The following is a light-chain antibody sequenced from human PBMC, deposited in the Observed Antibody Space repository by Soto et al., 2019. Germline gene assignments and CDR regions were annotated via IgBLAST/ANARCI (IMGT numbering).Light chain of an antibody. CDR2: DIS. V-gene: IGKV3D-15*01. CDR1: QSVGSN. J-gene: IGKJ4*01. CDR3: QQYNDWPLT. Sequence: EIGMPQSQPTLSVSPGERATLSCRPSQSVGSNLAWYQQKPGQAPSLLIYDISARATGIPTRFSGSGSGTEFTLTISSLQSEDFAVYYCQQYNDWPLTFGGGTKVEIK.